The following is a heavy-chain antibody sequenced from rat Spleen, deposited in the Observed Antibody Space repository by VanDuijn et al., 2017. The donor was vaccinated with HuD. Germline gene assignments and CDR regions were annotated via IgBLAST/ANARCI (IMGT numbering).Heavy chain of an antibody. CDR3: ARNNNYGYYYVMDA. CDR2: INSAGNT. V-gene: IGHV3-3*01. CDR1: VYSITSSYR. D-gene: IGHD1-10*01. Sequence: EVQLQESGPGLVKPSQSLSLTCSVTVYSITSSYRWSWIRKFPGNKLEWMGYINSAGNTNYNPSLKSRISITRDTSKNQFFLQVNSVTTEDTATYYCARNNNYGYYYVMDAWGQGASVTVSS. J-gene: IGHJ4*01.